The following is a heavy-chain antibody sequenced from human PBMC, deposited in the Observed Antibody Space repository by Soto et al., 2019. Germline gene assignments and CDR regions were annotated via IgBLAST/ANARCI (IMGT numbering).Heavy chain of an antibody. CDR1: GGTFSSYA. CDR3: ARDRGYCTNGVCSTFDP. Sequence: ASVKVSCKASGGTFSSYAISWVRQAPGQGLEWMGIINPSGGSTSYAQKFQGRVTMTRDTSTSTVYMELSSLRSEDTAVYYCARDRGYCTNGVCSTFDPWGQGTLVTVS. CDR2: INPSGGST. D-gene: IGHD2-8*01. J-gene: IGHJ5*02. V-gene: IGHV1-46*01.